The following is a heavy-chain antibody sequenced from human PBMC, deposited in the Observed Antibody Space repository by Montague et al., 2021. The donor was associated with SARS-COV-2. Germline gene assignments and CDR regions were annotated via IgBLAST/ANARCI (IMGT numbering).Heavy chain of an antibody. V-gene: IGHV4-34*01. CDR3: ASAYYNGDGHVDA. CDR2: INDSGTT. Sequence: SETLSLTCAVSVGSISNYYWTWIRQPPGKGLEWIGEINDSGTTNXXPSLKSRSTISVDTSNNQFSLRLSSLTAADAAVYYCASAYYNGDGHVDAWGQGTTVTVSS. CDR1: VGSISNYY. J-gene: IGHJ5*02. D-gene: IGHD2-8*01.